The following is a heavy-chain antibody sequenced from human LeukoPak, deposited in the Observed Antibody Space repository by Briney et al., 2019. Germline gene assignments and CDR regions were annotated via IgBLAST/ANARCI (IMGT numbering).Heavy chain of an antibody. D-gene: IGHD2/OR15-2a*01. CDR1: GFTFTSYE. V-gene: IGHV3-48*03. Sequence: PGGSLRLSSAASGFTFTSYERNWVRQAPGKGLEWVSYISSSGSTIYYADSVKGRFTISRDNAKNSLYLQKNSLRAEDTAVYYCARDTTPRRYYSAHWGQGTLVTVSS. CDR2: ISSSGSTI. CDR3: ARDTTPRRYYSAH. J-gene: IGHJ4*02.